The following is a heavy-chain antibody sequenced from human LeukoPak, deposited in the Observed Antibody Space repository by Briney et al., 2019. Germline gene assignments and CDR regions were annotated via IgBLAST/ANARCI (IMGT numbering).Heavy chain of an antibody. CDR3: ASIGGGATPTFDY. CDR1: GGTFSSYA. Sequence: ASVKVSCKASGGTFSSYAISWVRQAPGQRLEWMGGIIPIFGTANYAQKFQGRVTITTDESTSTAYMELSSLRSEDTAVYYCASIGGGATPTFDYWGQGTLVTVSS. CDR2: IIPIFGTA. J-gene: IGHJ4*02. D-gene: IGHD1-26*01. V-gene: IGHV1-69*05.